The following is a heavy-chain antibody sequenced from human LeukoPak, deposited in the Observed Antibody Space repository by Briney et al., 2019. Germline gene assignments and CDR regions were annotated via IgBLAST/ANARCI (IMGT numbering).Heavy chain of an antibody. J-gene: IGHJ4*02. CDR2: VSYSGRT. V-gene: IGHV4-59*08. D-gene: IGHD1-1*01. CDR3: ARHERGAENLDY. Sequence: PGGSLRLSCAASGFTFSSYEMNWVRQAPGKGLECIGYVSYSGRTNHNPSLKSRVTISADTSKNKFSLKLTSVTAADTAVYYCARHERGAENLDYWGQGTLATVSS. CDR1: GFTFSSYE.